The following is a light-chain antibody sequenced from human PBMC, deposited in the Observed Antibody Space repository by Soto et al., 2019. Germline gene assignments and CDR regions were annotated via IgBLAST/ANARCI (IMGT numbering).Light chain of an antibody. Sequence: QSVLTQPPSASGSPGQSVTISCTGTSSDVGGYNYVSWYQQHPGKAPKLMIYEVSKRPSGVPDRFSGSKSGNTASLTVSGLTAEDEADYYCSSYAGSKAVFGGGTKLTVL. CDR2: EVS. J-gene: IGLJ2*01. CDR1: SSDVGGYNY. V-gene: IGLV2-8*01. CDR3: SSYAGSKAV.